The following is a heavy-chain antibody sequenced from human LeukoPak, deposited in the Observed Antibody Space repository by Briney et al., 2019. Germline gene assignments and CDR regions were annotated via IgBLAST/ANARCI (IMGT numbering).Heavy chain of an antibody. CDR3: AKVRFPWNQYYFDY. CDR2: ISGSGGST. J-gene: IGHJ4*02. Sequence: GRSLRLSCAASGFTVSSNCMSWVRQAPGKGLEWVSAISGSGGSTYYADSVKGRFTISRDNSKNTLYLQMNSLRAEDTAVYYCAKVRFPWNQYYFDYWGQGTLVTVSS. D-gene: IGHD1-14*01. CDR1: GFTVSSNC. V-gene: IGHV3-23*01.